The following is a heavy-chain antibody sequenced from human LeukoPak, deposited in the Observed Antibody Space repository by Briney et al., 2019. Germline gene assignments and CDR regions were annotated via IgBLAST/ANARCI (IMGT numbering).Heavy chain of an antibody. V-gene: IGHV4-39*07. D-gene: IGHD6-13*01. J-gene: IGHJ4*02. CDR3: ARDAKIAAAVNY. CDR2: IYYSGST. CDR1: GGSISSSSYY. Sequence: SETLSLTCTVSGGSISSSSYYWGWIRQPPGKGLEWIGSIYYSGSTYYNPSLKSRVTIPVDTSKNQFSLKLSSVTAADTAVYYCARDAKIAAAVNYWGQGTLVTVSS.